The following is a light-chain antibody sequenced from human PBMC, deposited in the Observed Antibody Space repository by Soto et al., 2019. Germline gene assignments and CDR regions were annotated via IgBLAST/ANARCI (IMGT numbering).Light chain of an antibody. CDR3: AAWDHSLQGWV. CDR2: NDL. CDR1: GPNIEVNA. J-gene: IGLJ3*02. Sequence: QSVLTQPPSASGTPGQRVPISCSASGPNIEVNAINWYQQVPGTAPRLLIYNDLQRPSGVPDRFSGSRSGSSASLVIVGLQSEDEADYYCAAWDHSLQGWVFGGGTKLTVL. V-gene: IGLV1-44*01.